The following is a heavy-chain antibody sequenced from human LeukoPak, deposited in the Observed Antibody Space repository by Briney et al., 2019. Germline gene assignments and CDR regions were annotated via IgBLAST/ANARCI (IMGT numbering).Heavy chain of an antibody. D-gene: IGHD2-15*01. CDR2: VYTSGST. Sequence: SETLSLTCTVSGAPISSGSYYWSWIRQPAGKGLEWIGRVYTSGSTNYNPSLKSRVNISLDTPKNQFSLKLISVTAADTAVYYCARDGGYCSGVSCYYYYGMDVWGQGTTVTVSS. V-gene: IGHV4-61*02. CDR1: GAPISSGSYY. CDR3: ARDGGYCSGVSCYYYYGMDV. J-gene: IGHJ6*02.